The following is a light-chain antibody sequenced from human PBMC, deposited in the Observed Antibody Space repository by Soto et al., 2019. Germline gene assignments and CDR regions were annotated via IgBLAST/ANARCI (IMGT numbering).Light chain of an antibody. CDR2: WAT. CDR3: QQYYITPLT. J-gene: IGKJ4*01. Sequence: DIVMTQSPDSLAVSLGERATINCKSSQSVLYSTNNKNYLALYQQKPGQPPKLLIYWATTRESVVPDRFSGSGSGTDFTLTISSMQAEDVAVYFCQQYYITPLTFGGGTKVEIK. CDR1: QSVLYSTNNKNY. V-gene: IGKV4-1*01.